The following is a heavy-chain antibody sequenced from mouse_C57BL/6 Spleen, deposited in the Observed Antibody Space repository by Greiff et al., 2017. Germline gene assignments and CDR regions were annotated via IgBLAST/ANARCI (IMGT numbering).Heavy chain of an antibody. CDR1: GFSFNTYA. CDR3: VSQLTGTWGYFDV. CDR2: IRSKSNNYAT. Sequence: EVQLVESGGGLVQPKGSLKLSCAASGFSFNTYAMNWVRQAPGKGLEWVARIRSKSNNYATYYADSVKDRFTISRDDSESMLYLQMNNLKPEDTTMYYGVSQLTGTWGYFDVWGTGTTVTVSS. J-gene: IGHJ1*03. V-gene: IGHV10-1*01. D-gene: IGHD4-1*01.